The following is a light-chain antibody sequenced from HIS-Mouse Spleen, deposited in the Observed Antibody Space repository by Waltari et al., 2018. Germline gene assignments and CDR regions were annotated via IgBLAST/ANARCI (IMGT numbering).Light chain of an antibody. Sequence: QSALTQPASVSGSPGQSITISCTGTSSDVGRYTLVSWYQHPPGKAPKLMIYEGSKRPSGVSNRFSGSKSGNTASLTISGLQAEDEADYYCCSYAGSSTFGVFGGGTKLTVL. V-gene: IGLV2-23*03. CDR1: SSDVGRYTL. J-gene: IGLJ3*02. CDR3: CSYAGSSTFGV. CDR2: EGS.